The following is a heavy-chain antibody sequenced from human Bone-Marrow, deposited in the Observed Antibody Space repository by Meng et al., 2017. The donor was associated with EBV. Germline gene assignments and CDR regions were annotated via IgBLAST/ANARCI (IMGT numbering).Heavy chain of an antibody. CDR2: IDPISGGT. CDR1: GYMFTDYY. CDR3: ARSSFSNDFFN. J-gene: IGHJ4*02. D-gene: IGHD2-15*01. Sequence: VQRVPSVAELKNPGAAVKVSCKASGYMFTDYYRPWERHAPGQGLAWMGRIDPISGGTDYAQRFQGRVTMTRDTSIITAYMDVTRLRSDYTAIYYCARSSFSNDFFNWGQGTLVTVSS. V-gene: IGHV1-2*06.